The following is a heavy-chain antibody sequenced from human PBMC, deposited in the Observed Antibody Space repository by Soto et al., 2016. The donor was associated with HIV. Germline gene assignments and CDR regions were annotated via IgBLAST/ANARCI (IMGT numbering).Heavy chain of an antibody. D-gene: IGHD5-12*01. CDR1: GLTVRSNY. Sequence: EVQLVETGGGLIQPGGSLRLSCAASGLTVRSNYMSWVRQAPGKGLEWVSTIHSGGKTDYADSVRGRFTMSRDNSMNTLFLQMNSLGADDTAVYYCAGLGSRGYSGYDFRYFDYWGQGTLVTVSS. CDR2: IHSGGKT. CDR3: AGLGSRGYSGYDFRYFDY. J-gene: IGHJ4*02. V-gene: IGHV3-53*02.